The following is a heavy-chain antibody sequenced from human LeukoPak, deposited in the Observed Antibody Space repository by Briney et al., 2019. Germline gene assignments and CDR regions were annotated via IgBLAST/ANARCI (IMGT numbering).Heavy chain of an antibody. CDR3: ARADDYGRWFDP. Sequence: SETPSLTCTVSGGSISSGGYYWSWIRQHPGKGLEWIGYIYYSGSTYYNPSLKSRVTISVDTSKNQFSLKLSSVTAADTAVYYCARADDYGRWFDPWGQGTLVTVSS. D-gene: IGHD4-17*01. J-gene: IGHJ5*02. V-gene: IGHV4-31*03. CDR1: GGSISSGGYY. CDR2: IYYSGST.